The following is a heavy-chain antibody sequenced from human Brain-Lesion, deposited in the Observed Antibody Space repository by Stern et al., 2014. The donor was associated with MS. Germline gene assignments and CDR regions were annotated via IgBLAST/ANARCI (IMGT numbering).Heavy chain of an antibody. D-gene: IGHD6-13*01. CDR2: SDHSGST. J-gene: IGHJ4*02. CDR1: GGSISSSNW. Sequence: QVQLQQSGPGLVKPSGTLSLTCAVSGGSISSSNWWSWVRQSPGKGLEWVGESDHSGSTLYNPSLKSRVTVSGGKAKNRLYPNLRSVTAADTAVYFCARFPASRPHVFDSWGQGTLVTVSS. V-gene: IGHV4-4*02. CDR3: ARFPASRPHVFDS.